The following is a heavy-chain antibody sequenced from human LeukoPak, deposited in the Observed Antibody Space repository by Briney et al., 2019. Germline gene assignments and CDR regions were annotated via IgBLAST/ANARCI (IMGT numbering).Heavy chain of an antibody. CDR3: TRAGGWGYSSSSGYYFDY. CDR1: GFTFSSYS. D-gene: IGHD6-6*01. V-gene: IGHV3-21*01. Sequence: GRSLRLSCAASGFTFSSYSMNWVRQAPGKGLEWVSSISSSSSYIYYADSVKGRFTISRDNAKNSLYLQMNSLRAEDTAVYYCTRAGGWGYSSSSGYYFDYWGQGTLVTVSS. J-gene: IGHJ4*02. CDR2: ISSSSSYI.